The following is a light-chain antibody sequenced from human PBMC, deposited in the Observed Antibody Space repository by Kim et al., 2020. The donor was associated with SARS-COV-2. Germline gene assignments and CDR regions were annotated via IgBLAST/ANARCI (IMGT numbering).Light chain of an antibody. Sequence: EIVLTQSPGTLSLSPGERVTLSCRASQTVSSNFLAWYQQKPGQAPRLLIYGASSRAIGIPDRFIGSGSGTDFTLTISRLEPEDFAMYYCQQYGTSPMYTFGQGTKLEI. V-gene: IGKV3-20*01. CDR2: GAS. CDR1: QTVSSNF. CDR3: QQYGTSPMYT. J-gene: IGKJ2*01.